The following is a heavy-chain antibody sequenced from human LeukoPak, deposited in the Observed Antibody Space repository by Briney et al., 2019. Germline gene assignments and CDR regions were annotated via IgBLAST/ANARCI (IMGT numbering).Heavy chain of an antibody. V-gene: IGHV3-23*01. CDR2: ITGGGGTI. D-gene: IGHD3-22*01. CDR3: AKGSSSGYPWYFDY. J-gene: IGHJ4*02. CDR1: AFTFSSYS. Sequence: GGSLRLSCAASAFTFSSYSMNWVRQAPGKGPEWVSAITGGGGTIYYTDSVKGRFTISRDNSKDTLYLQMNRLGAEDTAIYYCAKGSSSGYPWYFDYWGQGSLVTVSS.